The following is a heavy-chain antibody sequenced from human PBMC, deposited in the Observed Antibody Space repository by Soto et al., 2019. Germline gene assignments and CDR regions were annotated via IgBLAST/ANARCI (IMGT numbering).Heavy chain of an antibody. J-gene: IGHJ5*02. V-gene: IGHV1-69*01. D-gene: IGHD3-3*01. CDR3: ASSTVLGVIALTSKTWFDP. Sequence: QVHLIQSGAEVKKPGSSVKVSCKASGGTFNNYAFSWVRQAPGQGLEWMGGIIPVFSATHYAQNFQGRVTISANESTKTGYLDLSSLRSDDTAVYCGASSTVLGVIALTSKTWFDPWGQGTLVIVSS. CDR1: GGTFNNYA. CDR2: IIPVFSAT.